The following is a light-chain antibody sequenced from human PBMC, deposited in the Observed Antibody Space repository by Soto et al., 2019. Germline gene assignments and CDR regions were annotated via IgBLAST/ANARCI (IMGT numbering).Light chain of an antibody. CDR1: QSISRW. V-gene: IGKV3-11*01. CDR2: DAS. Sequence: LAQYPSSLSPSVVGRVTITCRASQSISRWLGWYQHKPGQAPRLLIYDASNRATGIPARFSGSGSGTDFTLTISSLEPEDFAVYYCQQRSNWLTFGGGTKVDIK. J-gene: IGKJ4*01. CDR3: QQRSNWLT.